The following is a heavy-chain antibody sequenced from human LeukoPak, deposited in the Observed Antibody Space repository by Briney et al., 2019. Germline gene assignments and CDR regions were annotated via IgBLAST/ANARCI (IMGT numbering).Heavy chain of an antibody. CDR2: IYYSGST. V-gene: IGHV4-38-2*02. Sequence: SETLSLTCTVSGYSISSGYCWGWIRQPPGKGLEWIGSIYYSGSTYYNPSLKSRVTISVDTSKNQFSLKLSSVTAADTAVYYCARERKGYSSGWYGVSYAFDIWGQGTMVTVSS. J-gene: IGHJ3*02. D-gene: IGHD6-19*01. CDR1: GYSISSGYC. CDR3: ARERKGYSSGWYGVSYAFDI.